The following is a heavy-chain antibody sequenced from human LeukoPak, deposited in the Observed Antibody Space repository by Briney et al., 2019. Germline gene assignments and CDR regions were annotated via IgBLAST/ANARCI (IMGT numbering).Heavy chain of an antibody. V-gene: IGHV3-23*01. CDR3: ASGSYYFID. CDR2: ISANGGST. J-gene: IGHJ4*02. D-gene: IGHD1-26*01. Sequence: GGSLRLSCAASGFTFSSYGMHWVRQAPGKGLEWVSVISANGGSTYYADSVKGRFTISRDNSKNTLYLQMNSVRAEDTAVYYCASGSYYFIDWGQGTLVTVSS. CDR1: GFTFSSYG.